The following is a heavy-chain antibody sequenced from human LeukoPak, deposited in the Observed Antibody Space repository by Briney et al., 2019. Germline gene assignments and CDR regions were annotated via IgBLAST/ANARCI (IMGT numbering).Heavy chain of an antibody. CDR3: ARLGGYCSNGVCYTGYFDD. CDR1: GXSISSYY. Sequence: SETLSLTCTVSGXSISSYYWSWIRQPPGKGLEWIGYIYYSGSTDYNPSLKSRVTISVDTSKNQFSLKLSSVTAADTAVYYCARLGGYCSNGVCYTGYFDDWGQGALVTVSS. D-gene: IGHD2-8*01. J-gene: IGHJ4*02. CDR2: IYYSGST. V-gene: IGHV4-59*01.